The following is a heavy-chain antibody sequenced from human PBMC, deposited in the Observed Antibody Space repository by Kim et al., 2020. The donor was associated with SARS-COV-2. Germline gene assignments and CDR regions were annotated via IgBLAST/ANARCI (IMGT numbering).Heavy chain of an antibody. V-gene: IGHV5-51*01. CDR1: GYSFTNYW. CDR2: IYPDDSDI. CDR3: ARQQKYAGNVRGLYAFDI. Sequence: GESLKISCKGSGYSFTNYWVGWVRQMPGKGLEWMGIIYPDDSDIRYSPSFQGQVTISADKSISTAYLQWSSLKASDTALYYCARQQKYAGNVRGLYAFDIWGQGTMVTVSS. D-gene: IGHD6-13*01. J-gene: IGHJ3*02.